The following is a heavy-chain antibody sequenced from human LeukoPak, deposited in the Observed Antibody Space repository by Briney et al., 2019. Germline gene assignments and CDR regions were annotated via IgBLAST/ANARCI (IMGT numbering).Heavy chain of an antibody. CDR1: GYTFTNYG. CDR3: ARIGCTSTTCYGNSVDP. V-gene: IGHV1-18*01. CDR2: INVYNGNT. Sequence: ASVKVSCKASGYTFTNYGINWVRQAPGRGLEWMGWINVYNGNTHYAQKLQGRVTMTTDTSTSTAYMELRSLTSDDTAVYYCARIGCTSTTCYGNSVDPWGQGTLVTVSS. D-gene: IGHD2-2*01. J-gene: IGHJ5*02.